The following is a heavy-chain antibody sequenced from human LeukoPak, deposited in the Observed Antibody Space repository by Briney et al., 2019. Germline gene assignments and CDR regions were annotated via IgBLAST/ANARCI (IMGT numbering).Heavy chain of an antibody. CDR1: GYTFTSYY. Sequence: ASVKVSCKASGYTFTSYYMHWVRQAPGQGLEWMGIINPSGGSTSYAQKFQGRVTMTRDTSTSTVYMELSSLRSEDTAVYYCVRGQDMDGNWHDAFEIWGQGTMVTVSS. CDR3: VRGQDMDGNWHDAFEI. D-gene: IGHD4-23*01. CDR2: INPSGGST. J-gene: IGHJ3*02. V-gene: IGHV1-46*01.